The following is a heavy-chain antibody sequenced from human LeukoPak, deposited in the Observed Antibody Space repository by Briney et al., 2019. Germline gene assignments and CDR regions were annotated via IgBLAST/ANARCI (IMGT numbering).Heavy chain of an antibody. CDR2: IYYSGST. CDR1: GGSISSYY. CDR3: ARGFALLWFGVYYFDY. D-gene: IGHD3-10*01. V-gene: IGHV4-59*12. Sequence: SETLSLTCTVSGGSISSYYWSWIRQPPGKGLEWIGYIYYSGSTNYNPSLKSRVTISVDTSKDQFSLKLSSVTAADTAVYYCARGFALLWFGVYYFDYWGQGTLVTVSS. J-gene: IGHJ4*02.